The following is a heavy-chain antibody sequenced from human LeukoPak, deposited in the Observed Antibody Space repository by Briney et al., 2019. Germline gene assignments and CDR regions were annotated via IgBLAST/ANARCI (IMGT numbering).Heavy chain of an antibody. D-gene: IGHD6-13*01. V-gene: IGHV5-51*01. Sequence: GESLKISCKGSGYSFTSYWIGWVRQMPAKGLEWMGIIYPGDSETRYSPSFQGQVTIAADKSISTAYLQWSSLKASDTAMYYCARLPPGIAAAGNPFQYWGQGTLVTVSS. CDR1: GYSFTSYW. CDR2: IYPGDSET. J-gene: IGHJ1*01. CDR3: ARLPPGIAAAGNPFQY.